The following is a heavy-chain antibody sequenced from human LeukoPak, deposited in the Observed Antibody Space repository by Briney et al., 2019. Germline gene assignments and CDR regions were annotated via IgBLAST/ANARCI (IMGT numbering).Heavy chain of an antibody. D-gene: IGHD2-15*01. CDR3: ERHPLYCRGASWDPDWFDA. CDR2: IYSSGST. Sequence: SETLSLTCTVSGGSISSDYWSWIRQPPGKGLEWIGYIYSSGSTNYNPSVKSRVTISVDTSKNQFSLKLSSVTAADTAVYYCERHPLYCRGASWDPDWFDAWGQGILVTVYS. CDR1: GGSISSDY. V-gene: IGHV4-59*08. J-gene: IGHJ5*02.